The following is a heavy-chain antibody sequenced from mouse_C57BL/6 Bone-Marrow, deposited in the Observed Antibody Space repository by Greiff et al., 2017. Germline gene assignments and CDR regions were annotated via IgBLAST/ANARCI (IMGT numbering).Heavy chain of an antibody. J-gene: IGHJ3*01. CDR2: INPSTGGT. CDR3: AREYYYGRGFAY. CDR1: GYSFTGYY. V-gene: IGHV1-42*01. Sequence: VQLQQSGPELVKPGASVKISCKASGYSFTGYYMNWVKQSPEKSLEWIGEINPSTGGTTYNQKFKAKATLTVDKSSSTAYMQLKSLTSEDSAVYYCAREYYYGRGFAYWGQGTLVTVSA. D-gene: IGHD1-1*01.